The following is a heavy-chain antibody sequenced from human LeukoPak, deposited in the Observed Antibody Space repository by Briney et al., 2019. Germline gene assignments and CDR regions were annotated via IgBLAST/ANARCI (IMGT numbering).Heavy chain of an antibody. V-gene: IGHV4-34*01. CDR2: INHSGST. J-gene: IGHJ4*02. Sequence: SETLSLTCAVYGGSFSGYYWSWIRQPPGKGLEWIGEINHSGSTNYNPSLKSRVTISVDTSKNQFSLKLSSVTAADTAVYYCARTDSSGYYAGYWGQGTLVTVSS. CDR3: ARTDSSGYYAGY. CDR1: GGSFSGYY. D-gene: IGHD3-22*01.